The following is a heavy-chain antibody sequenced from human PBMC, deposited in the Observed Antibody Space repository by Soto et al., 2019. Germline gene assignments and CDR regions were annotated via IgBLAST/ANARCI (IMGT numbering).Heavy chain of an antibody. J-gene: IGHJ5*02. Sequence: PSETLSLTCTVSGGSISNNYWSWIRQPPGKGLEWIGYISYSGSTNYNPSLKSRVTISVDTSKNQFSLKLSSVTAADTAVYYCAIGRWFDPWGQGTLVTVSS. CDR2: ISYSGST. CDR1: GGSISNNY. CDR3: AIGRWFDP. V-gene: IGHV4-59*01.